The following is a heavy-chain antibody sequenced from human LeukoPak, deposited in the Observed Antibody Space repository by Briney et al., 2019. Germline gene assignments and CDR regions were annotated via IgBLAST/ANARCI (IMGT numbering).Heavy chain of an antibody. V-gene: IGHV4-34*01. D-gene: IGHD3-10*01. CDR2: INHSGST. CDR1: GGSFSGYC. Sequence: KPSETLSLTCAVYGGSFSGYCWSWIRQPPGKGLEWIGEINHSGSTNYNPSLKSRVTISVDTSKNQFSLKLSSVTAADTAVYYCARAPRSMVRGVPLHYYYYYMDVWGKGTTVTVSS. J-gene: IGHJ6*03. CDR3: ARAPRSMVRGVPLHYYYYYMDV.